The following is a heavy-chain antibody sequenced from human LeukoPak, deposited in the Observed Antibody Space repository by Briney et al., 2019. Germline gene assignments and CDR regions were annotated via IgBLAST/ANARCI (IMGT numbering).Heavy chain of an antibody. CDR2: ISSSSSYI. Sequence: GGSLRLSCAASGFTFSSYAMSWVRQAPGKGLEWVSSISSSSSYIYYADSVKGRFTISRDNAKNSLYLQMNSLRAEDTAVYYCARDPHPLRYSGSSQAPLSWGQGTLVTVSS. CDR3: ARDPHPLRYSGSSQAPLS. J-gene: IGHJ5*02. D-gene: IGHD1-26*01. V-gene: IGHV3-21*01. CDR1: GFTFSSYA.